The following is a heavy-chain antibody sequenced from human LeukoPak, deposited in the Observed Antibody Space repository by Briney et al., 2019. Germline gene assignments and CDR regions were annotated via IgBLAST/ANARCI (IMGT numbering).Heavy chain of an antibody. J-gene: IGHJ5*02. CDR2: INPNSGGT. Sequence: ASVKVSCKASGGTFSSYAISWVRQAPGQGLEWMGWINPNSGGTNYAQKFQGRVTMTRDTSISTAYMELSRLRSDDTAVYYCARGDIVVVPAAIEDWFDPWGQGTLVTVSS. D-gene: IGHD2-2*01. CDR1: GGTFSSYA. CDR3: ARGDIVVVPAAIEDWFDP. V-gene: IGHV1-2*02.